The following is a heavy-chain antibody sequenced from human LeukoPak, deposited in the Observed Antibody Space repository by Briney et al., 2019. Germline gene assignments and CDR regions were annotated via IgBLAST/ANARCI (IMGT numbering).Heavy chain of an antibody. D-gene: IGHD5-18*01. V-gene: IGHV4-31*02. Sequence: LRLSCAASGFTFSSYSMNWVRQHPGKGLEWIGYIYYSGSTYYNPSLKSRVTISVDTSKNQFSLKLSSVTAADTAVYYCAKGYNYGPFDYWGQGTLVTASS. CDR1: GFTFSSYS. CDR3: AKGYNYGPFDY. CDR2: IYYSGST. J-gene: IGHJ4*02.